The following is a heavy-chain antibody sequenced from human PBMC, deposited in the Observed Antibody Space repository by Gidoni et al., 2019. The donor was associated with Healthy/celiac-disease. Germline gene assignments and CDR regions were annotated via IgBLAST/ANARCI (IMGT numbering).Heavy chain of an antibody. CDR1: GFPFSSYA. CDR3: AKVVPAAMSAFDI. V-gene: IGHV3-23*01. J-gene: IGHJ3*02. Sequence: EVHPLASGGGLVQPGGSLRLTCAASGFPFSSYAISWVRQAPGKGLEWVSAISGSGGSTYYADSVKGRFTISRDNSKNTLYLQMNSLRAEDTAVYYCAKVVPAAMSAFDIWGQGTMVTVSS. CDR2: ISGSGGST. D-gene: IGHD2-2*01.